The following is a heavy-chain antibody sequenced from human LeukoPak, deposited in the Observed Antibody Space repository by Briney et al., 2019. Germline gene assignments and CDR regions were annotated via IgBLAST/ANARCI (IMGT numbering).Heavy chain of an antibody. CDR3: ASGLDFDWSYGMDV. D-gene: IGHD3-9*01. CDR1: GLAISNKY. CDR2: IYRGGST. J-gene: IGHJ6*02. Sequence: SGGSLRLSCAASGLAISNKYMNWVRQAPGKGLECVSLIYRGGSTDYVDSVKSRFTISRDNSKNTLYLQMNSLRAEDTAVYYCASGLDFDWSYGMDVWGQGTTVTVSS. V-gene: IGHV3-66*01.